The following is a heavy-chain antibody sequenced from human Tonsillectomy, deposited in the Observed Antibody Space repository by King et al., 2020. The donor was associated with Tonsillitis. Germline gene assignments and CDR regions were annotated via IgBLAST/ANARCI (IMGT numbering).Heavy chain of an antibody. D-gene: IGHD3-22*01. Sequence: VQLQESGPGLLKPSQTLSLTCTVSGGSIASGNYYWSWIRQHPGKGLEWIGYIYHSGSTYSNPSLNSLVIISVDTFKNQFSLKLNSVTAADTAVYYCARVHHYDSSGYYKYFDSWGQGTLVTVSS. J-gene: IGHJ4*02. V-gene: IGHV4-31*01. CDR3: ARVHHYDSSGYYKYFDS. CDR2: IYHSGST. CDR1: GGSIASGNYY.